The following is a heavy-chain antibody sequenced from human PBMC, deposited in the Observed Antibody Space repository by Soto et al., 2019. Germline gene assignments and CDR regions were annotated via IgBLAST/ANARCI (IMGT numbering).Heavy chain of an antibody. CDR1: DGSVSSGRYY. CDR3: FIDLMTHNWFVP. CDR2: MSYSGST. D-gene: IGHD1-26*01. V-gene: IGHV4-61*01. J-gene: IGHJ5*02. Sequence: SETLSHTRTVSDGSVSSGRYYWSWIRQPPGKGLEWIGFMSYSGSTNYNPSLKSRVTISLDTSKNQFSLKLSSVTAADTAVYYCFIDLMTHNWFVPCGQGTLVSVFS.